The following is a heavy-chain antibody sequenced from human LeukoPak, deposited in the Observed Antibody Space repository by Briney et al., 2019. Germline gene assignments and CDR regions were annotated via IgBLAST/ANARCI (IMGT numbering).Heavy chain of an antibody. CDR3: ARQGGYYYYGMDV. CDR2: IYYSGST. Sequence: SETLSLTCTVSGGSISSYYWSWIRQPPGKGLEWIGYIYYSGSTKYNPSLKSRVTISVDTSKNQFSLKLSSVTAADTAVYYCARQGGYYYYGMDVWGQGTTVTVSS. V-gene: IGHV4-59*08. CDR1: GGSISSYY. J-gene: IGHJ6*02.